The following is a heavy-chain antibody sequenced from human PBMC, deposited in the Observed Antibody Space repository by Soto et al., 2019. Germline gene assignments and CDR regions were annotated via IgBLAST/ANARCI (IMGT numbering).Heavy chain of an antibody. J-gene: IGHJ4*02. CDR2: IFHDGTA. CDR3: ARLVYDTSLNYMYFDF. Sequence: PSETLSLTCAVSGVSLTSGNWWTWVRQSPQRGLEYIGEIFHDGTANYYPSFERRVAMSVDTSRNQFSLKLTSVTAADTAVYFCARLVYDTSLNYMYFDFWGPGTQVTVSS. D-gene: IGHD3-22*01. V-gene: IGHV4-4*02. CDR1: GVSLTSGNW.